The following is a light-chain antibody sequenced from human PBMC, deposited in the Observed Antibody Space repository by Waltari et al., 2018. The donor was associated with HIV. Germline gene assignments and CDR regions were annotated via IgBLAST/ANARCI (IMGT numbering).Light chain of an antibody. CDR3: QSADSSGTYRV. CDR1: ALPKQY. J-gene: IGLJ3*02. Sequence: SYELTQPASVSVSPGQTASITCSGDALPKQYVYWYQQKPGQVPVLVIYKDNERPSGIPGRVTGCSSGTTATLTISGVQAEDESDYSCQSADSSGTYRVFGGGTKVTVL. CDR2: KDN. V-gene: IGLV3-25*03.